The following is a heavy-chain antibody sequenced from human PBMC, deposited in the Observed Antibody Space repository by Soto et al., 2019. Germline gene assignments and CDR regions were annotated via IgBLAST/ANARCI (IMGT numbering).Heavy chain of an antibody. CDR3: VCGRGSSVYYGMDVWGQGTTVTYWYFDV. J-gene: IGHJ2*01. CDR1: GFTFDDYA. Sequence: GGSLRLSCAASGFTFDDYAMHWVRQAPGKGLEWVSGISWNSGSIGYADSVKGRFTISRDNAKNSLYLQMNSLRAEDTALYYCVCGRGSSVYYGMDVWGQGTTVTYWYFDVWGRGTLVTVSS. V-gene: IGHV3-9*01. CDR2: ISWNSGSI. D-gene: IGHD4-17*01.